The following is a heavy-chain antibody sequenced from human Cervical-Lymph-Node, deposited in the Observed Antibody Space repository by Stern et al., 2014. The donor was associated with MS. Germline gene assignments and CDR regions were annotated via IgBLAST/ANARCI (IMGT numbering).Heavy chain of an antibody. CDR3: AKDTQYSNIPTGNWFDP. J-gene: IGHJ5*02. Sequence: EVQLLQSGGGLLQPGGSLRLSCAASGFTFSSYAMSWVRQAPGKGLEWVSGISGSGDSTYYADSVKGRFTISRDNSKNTLYLQMNSLRAEDTAVYYCAKDTQYSNIPTGNWFDPRGQGTLVTVSS. V-gene: IGHV3-23*01. CDR1: GFTFSSYA. D-gene: IGHD1-14*01. CDR2: ISGSGDST.